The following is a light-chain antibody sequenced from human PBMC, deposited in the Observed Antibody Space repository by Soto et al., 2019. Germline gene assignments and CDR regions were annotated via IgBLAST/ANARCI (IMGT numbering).Light chain of an antibody. J-gene: IGLJ1*01. V-gene: IGLV2-14*01. Sequence: QSALTQPASVSGSPGQSITISCTGTSSDVGGYNYVSWYQQHPGKAPKFMIYDVSNRPSGVSTRFSGSKSGNTASLTIPGLQAEDEADYYCNSYTTSNTRQIVFGTGTKVTVL. CDR1: SSDVGGYNY. CDR3: NSYTTSNTRQIV. CDR2: DVS.